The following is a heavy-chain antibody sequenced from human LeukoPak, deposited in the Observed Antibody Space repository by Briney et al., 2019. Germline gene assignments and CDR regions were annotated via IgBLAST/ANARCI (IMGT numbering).Heavy chain of an antibody. D-gene: IGHD3-16*02. J-gene: IGHJ3*02. Sequence: ASVKVSCKASGYTFTSHGISWVRQAPGQGLEWMGWISAYNGNTNYAQKLQGRVTMTTDTSTSTAYMELRSLRSDDTAVYYCARDGDYVWGSYRYLNDAFDIWGQGTMVTVSS. CDR1: GYTFTSHG. CDR2: ISAYNGNT. CDR3: ARDGDYVWGSYRYLNDAFDI. V-gene: IGHV1-18*01.